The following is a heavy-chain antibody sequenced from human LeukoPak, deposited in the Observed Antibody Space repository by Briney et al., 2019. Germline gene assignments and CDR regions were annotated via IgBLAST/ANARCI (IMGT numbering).Heavy chain of an antibody. CDR1: GFTFSSHW. D-gene: IGHD6-13*01. V-gene: IGHV3-23*01. Sequence: PGGSLRLSCAASGFTFSSHWMTWARQAPGKGLEGVSAISGSGGSTYYADSVKGRFTISRDNSKNTLYLQMNSLRAEDTAVYHCAKGIAAAEYFDYWGQGTLVTVSS. J-gene: IGHJ4*02. CDR3: AKGIAAAEYFDY. CDR2: ISGSGGST.